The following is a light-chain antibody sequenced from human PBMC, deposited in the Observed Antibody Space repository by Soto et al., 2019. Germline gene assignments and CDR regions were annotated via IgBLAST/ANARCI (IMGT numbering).Light chain of an antibody. CDR3: QHYDSFPLT. V-gene: IGKV1-5*03. CDR1: QTFSGW. J-gene: IGKJ4*01. CDR2: KPS. Sequence: DIQMTQSPSTLSASVGDRVTITCRASQTFSGWLAWYQQRPGKAPKLRIYKPSTLEGGFPARFSGSGSGTEFTLPISSLKPDDFANFYCQHYDSFPLTFGGGTKVEIK.